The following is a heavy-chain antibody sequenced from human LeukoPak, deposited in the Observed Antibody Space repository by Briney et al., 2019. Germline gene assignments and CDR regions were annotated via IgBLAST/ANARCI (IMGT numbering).Heavy chain of an antibody. Sequence: GGSLRLSCAASGFTFSSYAMSWVRQAPGKGLECVSSFRGSGSTTYYAESVKGRFTISRDNSKNTLYLQMNSLRAEDTAVYYCSNGRYSGKFDYWGQGTLVIVSS. CDR2: FRGSGSTT. CDR3: SNGRYSGKFDY. CDR1: GFTFSSYA. D-gene: IGHD1-26*01. V-gene: IGHV3-23*01. J-gene: IGHJ4*02.